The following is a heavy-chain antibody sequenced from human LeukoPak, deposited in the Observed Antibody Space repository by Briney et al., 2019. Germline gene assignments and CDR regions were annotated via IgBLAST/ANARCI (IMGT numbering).Heavy chain of an antibody. CDR2: ISPRSESI. Sequence: GESLRLSCATSGFSFNRRGMNWVRHPPGKGLEWVSYISPRSESIYYAESVKGRFTVSRDDSKDSLYLQMHTLRAEDTAVYYCARIDGPTVFTYYMDLWGKGTTVTVAS. V-gene: IGHV3-48*04. J-gene: IGHJ6*03. D-gene: IGHD3-16*01. CDR3: ARIDGPTVFTYYMDL. CDR1: GFSFNRRG.